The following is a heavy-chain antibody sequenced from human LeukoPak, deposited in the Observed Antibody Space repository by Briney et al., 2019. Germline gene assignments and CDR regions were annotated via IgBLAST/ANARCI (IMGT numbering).Heavy chain of an antibody. Sequence: PGGSLRLSCAASGFTFFNYWMSWVRQAPGKGLEWVANINLEGSQKYYVDSLKGRFTISRDNANNLLYLQMNSLRAEDTAVYYCARSLRNAFDIWGQGTMVTVSS. J-gene: IGHJ3*02. CDR3: ARSLRNAFDI. D-gene: IGHD3-3*01. CDR1: GFTFFNYW. CDR2: INLEGSQK. V-gene: IGHV3-7*01.